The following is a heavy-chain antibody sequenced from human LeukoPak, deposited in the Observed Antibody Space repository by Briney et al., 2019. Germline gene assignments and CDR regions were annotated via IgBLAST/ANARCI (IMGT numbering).Heavy chain of an antibody. Sequence: ASVKVSCKASGYTFTSYGISWARQAPGQGLEWMGWISAYNGNTNYAQKLQGRVTMTTDTSTSTAYMELRSLRSDDTAVYYCARLRYCSSTSCPAAGMDVWGQGTTVTVSS. D-gene: IGHD2-2*01. CDR1: GYTFTSYG. V-gene: IGHV1-18*01. J-gene: IGHJ6*02. CDR2: ISAYNGNT. CDR3: ARLRYCSSTSCPAAGMDV.